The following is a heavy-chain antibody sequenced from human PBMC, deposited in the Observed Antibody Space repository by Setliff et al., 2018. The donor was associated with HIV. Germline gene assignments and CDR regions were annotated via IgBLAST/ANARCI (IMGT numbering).Heavy chain of an antibody. CDR1: GFSFDDYT. CDR2: ISWDGGST. CDR3: TKDKLRWRSIATSADMDV. Sequence: GESLRLSCTASGFSFDDYTMNWVRQPPGKGLEWVSLISWDGGSTNYADSVKGRFTISRDNSKSSLYLQMNRLRTEDIALYFCTKDKLRWRSIATSADMDVWGKGTTVTVSS. J-gene: IGHJ6*03. V-gene: IGHV3-43*01. D-gene: IGHD3-16*01.